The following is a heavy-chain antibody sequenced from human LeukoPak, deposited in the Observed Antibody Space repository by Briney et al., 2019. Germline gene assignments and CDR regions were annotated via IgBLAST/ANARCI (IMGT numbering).Heavy chain of an antibody. J-gene: IGHJ4*02. Sequence: GGSLRLSCAASGFTFSSYWMSWVRQAPGKGLEWVANMNQDGSEKYYVDSVKGRFTISRDNAKNSLYLQMNNLRAEDAAVYYCARGGELLRPADYWGQGTLVTVSS. V-gene: IGHV3-7*01. CDR3: ARGGELLRPADY. CDR1: GFTFSSYW. CDR2: MNQDGSEK. D-gene: IGHD1-26*01.